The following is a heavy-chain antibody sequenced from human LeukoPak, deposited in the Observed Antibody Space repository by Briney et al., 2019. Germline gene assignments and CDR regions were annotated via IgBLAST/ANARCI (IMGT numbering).Heavy chain of an antibody. CDR3: AKDFRGYSSSSAVLNWFDP. CDR1: GFTFSSYA. V-gene: IGHV3-23*01. J-gene: IGHJ5*02. Sequence: PGGSLRLSCAASGFTFSSYAMSWVRQAPGKGLEWVSGISGSGGSTYYAESVKGRVTISRDNSKNTLYMQMNRLRAEDTAVYYCAKDFRGYSSSSAVLNWFDPWGQGTLVTVSS. D-gene: IGHD6-6*01. CDR2: ISGSGGST.